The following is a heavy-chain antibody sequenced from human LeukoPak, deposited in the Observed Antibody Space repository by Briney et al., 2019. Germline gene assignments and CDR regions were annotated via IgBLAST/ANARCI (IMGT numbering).Heavy chain of an antibody. CDR2: IYYSGST. J-gene: IGHJ5*02. Sequence: SETLSLTCTVSGGSISSYYWSWIRQPPGKGLEWIGYIYYSGSTNYNPSLKSRVTISVDTSKNQFSLKLSSVTAADTAVYYCARLWFGETSSWFDPWGQGTLVTVSS. V-gene: IGHV4-59*01. CDR1: GGSISSYY. CDR3: ARLWFGETSSWFDP. D-gene: IGHD3-10*01.